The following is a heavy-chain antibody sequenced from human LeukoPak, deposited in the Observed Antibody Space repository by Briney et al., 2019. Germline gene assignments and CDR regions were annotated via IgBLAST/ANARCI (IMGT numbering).Heavy chain of an antibody. CDR1: GFTFSSYG. CDR2: ISGSGGST. J-gene: IGHJ3*02. CDR3: AVAGSGTFDI. D-gene: IGHD3-10*01. Sequence: PGGTLRLSCAASGFTFSSYGMSWVRQAPGKGLEWVSAISGSGGSTYYADSVKGRFTISRDNSKDTLYLQMNSLRVEDTAVYYCAVAGSGTFDIWGQGTVVIVSS. V-gene: IGHV3-23*01.